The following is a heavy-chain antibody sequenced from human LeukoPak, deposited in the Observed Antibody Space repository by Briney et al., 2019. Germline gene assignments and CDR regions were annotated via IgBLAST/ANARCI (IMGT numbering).Heavy chain of an antibody. V-gene: IGHV4-34*01. CDR2: INHSGST. J-gene: IGHJ4*02. CDR1: GGSFSGYY. D-gene: IGHD6-19*01. Sequence: SETLSLTCAVYGGSFSGYYWSWIRQPPGKGLEWIGEINHSGSTNYNPSLKSRVTISVDTSKNQFSLKLSSVTAADTAVYYCAGHVIPSLAVAGTGYFDYWGQGTLVTVSS. CDR3: AGHVIPSLAVAGTGYFDY.